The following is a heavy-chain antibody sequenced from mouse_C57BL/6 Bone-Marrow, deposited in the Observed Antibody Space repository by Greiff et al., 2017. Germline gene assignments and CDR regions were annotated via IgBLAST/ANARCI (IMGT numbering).Heavy chain of an antibody. CDR1: GYTFTSYG. CDR3: ARVGDYWFAY. V-gene: IGHV1-81*01. D-gene: IGHD2-13*01. Sequence: QVHVKQSGAELARPGASVKLSCKASGYTFTSYGISWVKQRTGQGLEWIGEIYPRSGNTYYNEKFKGKATLTADKSSSTAYMELRSLTSEDSAVYFCARVGDYWFAYWGQGTLVTVSA. CDR2: IYPRSGNT. J-gene: IGHJ3*01.